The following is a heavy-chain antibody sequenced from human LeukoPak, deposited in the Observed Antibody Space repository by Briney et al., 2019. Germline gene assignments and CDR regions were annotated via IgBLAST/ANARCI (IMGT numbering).Heavy chain of an antibody. J-gene: IGHJ1*01. CDR1: GFTFSRYA. D-gene: IGHD4-17*01. CDR3: AKEIYGDSTGGRFQQ. CDR2: ISGSGGNSGSGDNT. V-gene: IGHV3-23*01. Sequence: GGSLRLSCAPSGFTFSRYAMNWVRQAPGKGLECVSRISGSGGNSGSGDNTYYADSVKGRFTISRDNSKNTLYLQMNSLRAEDTAVYYCAKEIYGDSTGGRFQQWGQGTLVTVSS.